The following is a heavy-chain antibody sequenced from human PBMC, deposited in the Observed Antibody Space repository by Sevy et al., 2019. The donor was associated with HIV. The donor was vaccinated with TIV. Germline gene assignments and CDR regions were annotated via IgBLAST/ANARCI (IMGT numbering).Heavy chain of an antibody. CDR1: GFRFSAFG. CDR2: LNGGGGST. D-gene: IGHD3-3*01. CDR3: AKAPYYDFWSHNYNNWFDP. Sequence: GGSLRLSCVASGFRFSAFGMAWVRQAAGEGLEWVSGLNGGGGSTYYRNSVKGRFTVSRDNSKNTVYLQMNSLTADDTAVYYCAKAPYYDFWSHNYNNWFDPWGQGTLVTVSS. J-gene: IGHJ5*02. V-gene: IGHV3-23*01.